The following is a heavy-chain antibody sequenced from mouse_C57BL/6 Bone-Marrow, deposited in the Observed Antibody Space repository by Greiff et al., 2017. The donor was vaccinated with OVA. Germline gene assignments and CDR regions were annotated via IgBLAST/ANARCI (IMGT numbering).Heavy chain of an antibody. J-gene: IGHJ4*01. CDR1: GFTFSSYA. Sequence: EVKLVESGDGLVKPGGSLKLSCAASGFTFSSYAMSWVRQTPEKRLEWVAYISRGGDYIYYADTVKGRFTITRDNARNTLYLQMSSLTSEDTAMYYCTRGAFCYCGSGDAMDYWGRGTSVTVSA. V-gene: IGHV5-9-1*02. CDR2: ISRGGDYI. CDR3: TRGAFCYCGSGDAMDY. D-gene: IGHD1-1*01.